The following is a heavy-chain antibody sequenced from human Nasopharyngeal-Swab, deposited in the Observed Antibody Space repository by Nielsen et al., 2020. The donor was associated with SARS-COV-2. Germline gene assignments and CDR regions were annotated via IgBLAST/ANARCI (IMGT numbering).Heavy chain of an antibody. Sequence: GGSLRLSCAASGFTFSIYEMNWVRQAPGKGLEWVSYISSSGSTIYYADSVKGRFTISRDNARNSLYLQMNSLRDEDTAVYYCAREVAGMDHWGQGTLVTVSS. CDR3: AREVAGMDH. J-gene: IGHJ4*02. V-gene: IGHV3-48*03. CDR1: GFTFSIYE. D-gene: IGHD6-19*01. CDR2: ISSSGSTI.